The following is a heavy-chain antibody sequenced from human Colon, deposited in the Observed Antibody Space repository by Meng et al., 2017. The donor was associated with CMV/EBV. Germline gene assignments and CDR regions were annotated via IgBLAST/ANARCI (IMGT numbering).Heavy chain of an antibody. CDR2: VSLTGERP. V-gene: IGHV1-46*01. CDR3: ARMFAASSGWFDP. Sequence: KAYGNIFSSTYVHWVRQAPGQGLDWVGMVSLTGERPKYAQKFQGRVTMTRDTSTSTFYMELSSLVSEDTAVYYCARMFAASSGWFDPWGQGTLVTVSS. J-gene: IGHJ5*02. CDR1: GNIFSSTY. D-gene: IGHD6-6*01.